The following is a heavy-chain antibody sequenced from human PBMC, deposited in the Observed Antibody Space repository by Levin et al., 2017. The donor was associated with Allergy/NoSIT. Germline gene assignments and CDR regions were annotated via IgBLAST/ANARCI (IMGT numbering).Heavy chain of an antibody. D-gene: IGHD5/OR15-5a*01. V-gene: IGHV4-61*01. Sequence: RSQTLSLTCSVSGGSVSSGTYYWSWIRRPPGKELEWIGYINYRGVTKYNPSLQSRVTISVDTSKTEFSLKVTSVTAADTAVYYCARNRIIVSGGNDYYYGMDGWGQGTTVTVSS. CDR3: ARNRIIVSGGNDYYYGMDG. J-gene: IGHJ6*02. CDR1: GGSVSSGTYY. CDR2: INYRGVT.